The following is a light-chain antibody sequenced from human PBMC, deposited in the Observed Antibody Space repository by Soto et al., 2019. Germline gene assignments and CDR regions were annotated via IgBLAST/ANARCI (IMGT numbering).Light chain of an antibody. V-gene: IGKV3-20*01. Sequence: ETVMTQSPGTLSVSLGERATLSCRASQSVSIHLAWYQQKPGQAPRLLIYDTSSRVTGIPDRFSGSGSGTDFTLTISRLEPEDFAVFYCQQYGTSEIVFGQGTRLEIK. CDR2: DTS. J-gene: IGKJ5*01. CDR1: QSVSIH. CDR3: QQYGTSEIV.